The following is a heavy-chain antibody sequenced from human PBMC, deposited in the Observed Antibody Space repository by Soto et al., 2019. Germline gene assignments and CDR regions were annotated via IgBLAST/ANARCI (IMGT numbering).Heavy chain of an antibody. J-gene: IGHJ4*02. CDR3: ARDDRDSTSPTFDY. V-gene: IGHV4-38-2*02. D-gene: IGHD6-6*01. Sequence: PSETLSLTCAVSGYSISSGYYWGWIRQSPGKGLEWIGSVYLSGVTYFNPSPKSRVTISVDTSKNQFSLKLNSMTAADTAVYYCARDDRDSTSPTFDYWGQGVLVTVSS. CDR1: GYSISSGYY. CDR2: VYLSGVT.